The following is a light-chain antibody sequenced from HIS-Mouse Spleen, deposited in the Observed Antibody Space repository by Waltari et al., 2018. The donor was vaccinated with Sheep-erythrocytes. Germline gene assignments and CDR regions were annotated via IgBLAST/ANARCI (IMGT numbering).Light chain of an antibody. CDR2: EGS. CDR3: CSYAGSSTPWV. J-gene: IGLJ3*02. V-gene: IGLV2-23*01. CDR1: SSDVGRYNL. Sequence: QSALTQPASVSGSPGQSITISCTGTSSDVGRYNLVSWYQQHPGKDPNHMFYEGSKRPWGVSNRFSGSKSGNTASLPISVLQAEDEADYYCCSYAGSSTPWVFGGGTKLAVL.